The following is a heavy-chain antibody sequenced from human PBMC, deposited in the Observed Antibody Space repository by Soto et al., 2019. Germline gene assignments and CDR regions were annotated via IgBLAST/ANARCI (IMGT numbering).Heavy chain of an antibody. J-gene: IGHJ4*02. CDR3: ARESRYCSGGSCYFLPGIDY. CDR1: GGTLSSYA. Sequence: GASVKVSCKASGGTLSSYAISWVRQAPGQGLEWMGGIIPIFGTANYAQKFQGRVTITADESTSTAYMELSSLRSEDTAVYYFARESRYCSGGSCYFLPGIDYWGQGTLVTVSS. CDR2: IIPIFGTA. V-gene: IGHV1-69*13. D-gene: IGHD2-15*01.